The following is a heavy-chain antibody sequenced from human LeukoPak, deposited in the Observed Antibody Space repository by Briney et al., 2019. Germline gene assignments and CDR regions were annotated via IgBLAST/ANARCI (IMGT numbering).Heavy chain of an antibody. V-gene: IGHV3-23*01. CDR3: AKRGPGYDKSTYPPHYFDY. CDR2: ISVSGGRT. CDR1: GLTVSSNY. D-gene: IGHD3-22*01. Sequence: GGSLRLSCAASGLTVSSNYMSWVRQAPGKGLEWVSGISVSGGRTDYADSVKGRFTISRDNSKNTLYLQMNSLRAEDTAVYYCAKRGPGYDKSTYPPHYFDYWGQGTLVTVSS. J-gene: IGHJ4*02.